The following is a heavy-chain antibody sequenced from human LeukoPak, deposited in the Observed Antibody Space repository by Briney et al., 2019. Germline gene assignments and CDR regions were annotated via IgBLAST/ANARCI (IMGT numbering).Heavy chain of an antibody. CDR3: GRPRPIQLWAHLYFDY. D-gene: IGHD5-18*01. Sequence: SETLSLTCTVSGGSISSGGYYWSWIRQHPGKGLEWIGYIYYSGSTYYNPSLKSRVTISVDTSKNQFSLKLSSVTAADTAVYSCGRPRPIQLWAHLYFDYWGQGTLVTVSS. CDR2: IYYSGST. CDR1: GGSISSGGYY. V-gene: IGHV4-31*03. J-gene: IGHJ4*02.